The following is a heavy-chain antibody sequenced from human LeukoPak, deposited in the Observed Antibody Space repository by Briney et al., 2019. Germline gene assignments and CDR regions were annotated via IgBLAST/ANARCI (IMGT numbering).Heavy chain of an antibody. J-gene: IGHJ4*02. V-gene: IGHV4-4*07. Sequence: SETLSLTCTVSGDSISSYYWSWIRQPAGKGLEWIGRVYTSGSTNYNPSLKSRVTMSVDTSKNQFSLKLSSVTAADTAVYYCAGLQGDYSFDYWGQGTLVTVSS. CDR1: GDSISSYY. D-gene: IGHD4-11*01. CDR2: VYTSGST. CDR3: AGLQGDYSFDY.